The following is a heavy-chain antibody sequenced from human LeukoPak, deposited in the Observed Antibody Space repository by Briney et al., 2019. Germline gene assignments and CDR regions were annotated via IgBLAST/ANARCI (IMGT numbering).Heavy chain of an antibody. CDR3: TRDPFVSTAVVTG. V-gene: IGHV3-30-3*01. CDR1: GFTFSSYA. J-gene: IGHJ4*02. D-gene: IGHD5-18*01. Sequence: GGSLRLSCAASGFTFSSYAMHWVRQAPGKGLEWVAVISYDGSNKYYADSVKGRFTISRDNAKNSLYLQMNSLRAEDTAVYYCTRDPFVSTAVVTGWGQGTLVTVSS. CDR2: ISYDGSNK.